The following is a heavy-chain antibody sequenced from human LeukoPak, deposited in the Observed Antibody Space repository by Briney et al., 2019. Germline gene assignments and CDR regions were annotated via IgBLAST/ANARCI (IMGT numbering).Heavy chain of an antibody. CDR2: ISSSSSYI. V-gene: IGHV3-21*01. CDR3: ARGSVRSGYYPTQNWFDP. D-gene: IGHD3-22*01. CDR1: GFTFSSYS. Sequence: GGSLRLSCAASGFTFSSYSMNWVRQTPGKGLEWVSSISSSSSYIYYADSVKGRFTISRDNAKNSLYLQMNSLRAEDTAVYYWARGSVRSGYYPTQNWFDPWGQGTLVTVSS. J-gene: IGHJ5*02.